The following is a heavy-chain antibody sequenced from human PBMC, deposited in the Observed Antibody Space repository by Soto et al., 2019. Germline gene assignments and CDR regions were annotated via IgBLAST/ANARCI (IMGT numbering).Heavy chain of an antibody. D-gene: IGHD3-22*01. CDR1: GFTFGEYA. CDR2: IRSKPYGGTT. CDR3: TRAVYYDSSGEYYFDY. J-gene: IGHJ4*02. V-gene: IGHV3-49*03. Sequence: PGGSLRLSCTGSGFTFGEYAMSWFRQAPGMGLEWLSFIRSKPYGGTTEYAASVKGRFTISRDDSKSIAYLQMNSLKTEDTAVYFCTRAVYYDSSGEYYFDYWGQGTLVTVSS.